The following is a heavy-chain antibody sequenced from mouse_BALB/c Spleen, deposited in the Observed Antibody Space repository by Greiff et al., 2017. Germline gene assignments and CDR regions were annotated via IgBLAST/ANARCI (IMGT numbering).Heavy chain of an antibody. Sequence: EVQLVESGGGLVQPGGSRKLSCAASGFTFSSFGMHWVRQAPEKGLEWVAYISSGSSTIYYADTVKGRFTISRDNPKNTLFLQMTSLRSEDTAMYYCARSFRYFDVWGAGTTVTVSS. V-gene: IGHV5-17*02. CDR3: ARSFRYFDV. CDR2: ISSGSSTI. CDR1: GFTFSSFG. J-gene: IGHJ1*01.